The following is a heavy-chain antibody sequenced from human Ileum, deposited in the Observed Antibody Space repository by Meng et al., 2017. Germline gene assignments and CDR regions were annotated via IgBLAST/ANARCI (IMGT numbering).Heavy chain of an antibody. Sequence: GGSLRLSCAASGFTFSTYEMNWVRQAPGKGLEWASYISTGGISKYYADSVKGRFTISRDNAKNSLYLQMNSLRAEDTAIYYCARAGGNFDYWGQGTLVTVSS. CDR1: GFTFSTYE. V-gene: IGHV3-48*03. D-gene: IGHD2-15*01. CDR2: ISTGGISK. CDR3: ARAGGNFDY. J-gene: IGHJ4*02.